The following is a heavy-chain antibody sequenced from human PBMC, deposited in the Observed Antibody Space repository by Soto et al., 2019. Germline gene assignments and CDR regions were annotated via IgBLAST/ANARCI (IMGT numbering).Heavy chain of an antibody. D-gene: IGHD4-17*01. CDR2: IYYSGST. J-gene: IGHJ3*02. CDR1: GGSISSYY. Sequence: QVQLQESGPGLVKPSETLSRTCTVSGGSISSYYWSWIRQPPGNGLEWIGYIYYSGSTNYNPSLKSRVTISVDTSKNQFSLKLSSVTAADTAVYYCARRYGDAFDIWGQGTMVTVSS. V-gene: IGHV4-59*08. CDR3: ARRYGDAFDI.